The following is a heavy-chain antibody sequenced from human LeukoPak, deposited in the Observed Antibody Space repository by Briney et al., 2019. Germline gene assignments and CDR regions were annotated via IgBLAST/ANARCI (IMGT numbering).Heavy chain of an antibody. CDR3: AKWGDYHVLTGYYVSDF. CDR1: GFIFSNYA. CDR2: ISGRCDNT. Sequence: GGSLSLSCAASGFIFSNYAMQWVSQAPGKGLEGVSAISGRCDNTYYADSVKGRFTLSRESSKNTMYLQLNSLRADDTAVYYFAKWGDYHVLTGYYVSDFWGQGTLVTVSS. V-gene: IGHV3-23*01. J-gene: IGHJ4*02. D-gene: IGHD3-9*01.